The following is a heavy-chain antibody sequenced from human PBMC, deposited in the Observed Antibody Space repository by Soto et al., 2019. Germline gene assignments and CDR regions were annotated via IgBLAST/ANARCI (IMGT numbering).Heavy chain of an antibody. Sequence: QVQLVQSGAEVKKPGASVKVSCKASGYTFTSYDINWVRQATGQGLEWMGWMNPNSGNTGYAQKFQGRVTMTRNTSIGTGYMELSSLRAEDTAVYYCAGGWIDRSIAAPFYYWGQGTLVTVSS. J-gene: IGHJ4*02. CDR3: AGGWIDRSIAAPFYY. CDR2: MNPNSGNT. D-gene: IGHD6-6*01. CDR1: GYTFTSYD. V-gene: IGHV1-8*01.